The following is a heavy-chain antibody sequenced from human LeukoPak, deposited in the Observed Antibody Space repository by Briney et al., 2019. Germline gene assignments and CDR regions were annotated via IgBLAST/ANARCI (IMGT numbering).Heavy chain of an antibody. CDR3: AKRLGDPRDFDY. CDR1: GFTFSNYA. Sequence: GGSLRLSCAASGFTFSNYAMSWVRQAPGKGLEWVSGISGTSGTINYADSVKGRFTISRDNSKNTLYLQMNSLRVKDTAVYYFAKRLGDPRDFDYWGQGTLVTVSS. CDR2: ISGTSGTI. D-gene: IGHD2-21*02. V-gene: IGHV3-23*01. J-gene: IGHJ4*02.